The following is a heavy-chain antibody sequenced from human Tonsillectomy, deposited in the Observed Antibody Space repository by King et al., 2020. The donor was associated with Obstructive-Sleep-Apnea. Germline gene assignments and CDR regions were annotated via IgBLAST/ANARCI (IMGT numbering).Heavy chain of an antibody. CDR1: GGSISNYY. CDR2: IYYSGNT. J-gene: IGHJ4*02. D-gene: IGHD6-19*01. V-gene: IGHV4-59*01. Sequence: VQLQESGPGLVKPSETLSLTCSVSGGSISNYYWSWFRQPPGKGLEWIGYIYYSGNTNYKPSLNSRVTISVDTSKNQFSLKLTSVTAADTAVYYCARHPSGGSGWQRYFDYWGQGTLVTVSS. CDR3: ARHPSGGSGWQRYFDY.